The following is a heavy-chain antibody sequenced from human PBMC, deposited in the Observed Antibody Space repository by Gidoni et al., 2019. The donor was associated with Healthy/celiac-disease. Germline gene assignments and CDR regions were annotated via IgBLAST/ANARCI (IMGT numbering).Heavy chain of an antibody. Sequence: EVQLVESGGGLVQPGGSLRLSCAASGFTFSSYDMHWVRQATGKGLEWVSAIGTAGDTYYPGSVKGRFTISRENAKNSLYLQMNSLRAGDTAVYYCARGASLNDAFDIWGQGTMVTVSS. CDR3: ARGASLNDAFDI. V-gene: IGHV3-13*01. J-gene: IGHJ3*02. CDR2: IGTAGDT. CDR1: GFTFSSYD.